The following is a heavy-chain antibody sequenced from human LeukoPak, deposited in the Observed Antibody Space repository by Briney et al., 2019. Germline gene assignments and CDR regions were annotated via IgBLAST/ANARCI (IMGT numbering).Heavy chain of an antibody. V-gene: IGHV3-11*06. Sequence: GRSLRLSCVASGFTFRDEYMSWIRQAPGQGLEWISYISESGSYTNYPDSVKGRFTISRDNAKNSLYLQLNSLRAEDTAVYYCARANGDPFDYWGQGTLVTVSS. CDR1: GFTFRDEY. D-gene: IGHD4-17*01. J-gene: IGHJ4*02. CDR2: ISESGSYT. CDR3: ARANGDPFDY.